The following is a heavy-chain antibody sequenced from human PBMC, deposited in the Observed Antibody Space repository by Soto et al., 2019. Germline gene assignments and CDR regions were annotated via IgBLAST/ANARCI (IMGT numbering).Heavy chain of an antibody. CDR1: GYTFTSDY. CDR2: INPSGGST. CDR3: ARDLGYCSGGSCYLFYYYYGMDV. V-gene: IGHV1-46*01. J-gene: IGHJ6*02. Sequence: GASVKVSGKASGYTFTSDYMHWVRQAPGQGLEWMGIINPSGGSTSYAQKFQGRVTMTRDTSTSKVYMELSSLRSEDTAVYYCARDLGYCSGGSCYLFYYYYGMDVWGQGTTVTDSS. D-gene: IGHD2-15*01.